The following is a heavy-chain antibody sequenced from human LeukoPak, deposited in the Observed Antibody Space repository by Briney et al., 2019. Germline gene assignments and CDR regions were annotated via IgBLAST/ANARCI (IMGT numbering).Heavy chain of an antibody. D-gene: IGHD3-3*01. CDR2: INPNSGGT. CDR1: GYTFTGYY. CDR3: ARDRGFWSGYYFGY. V-gene: IGHV1-2*06. Sequence: ASVKVSCKASGYTFTGYYMHWVRRAPGQGLEWMGRINPNSGGTNYAQKFQGRVTMTRDTSISTAYMELSRLRSDDTAVYYCARDRGFWSGYYFGYWGQGTLVTVSS. J-gene: IGHJ4*02.